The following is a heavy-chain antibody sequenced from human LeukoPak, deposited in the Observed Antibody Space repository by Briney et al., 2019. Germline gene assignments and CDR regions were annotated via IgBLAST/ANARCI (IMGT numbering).Heavy chain of an antibody. CDR3: ARRAGAYSHPYDY. V-gene: IGHV3-30*14. CDR1: GFTFISYA. D-gene: IGHD4/OR15-4a*01. CDR2: ISFHGTDS. J-gene: IGHJ4*02. Sequence: GGSLRLSCAASGFTFISYAIHWVRQAPGKGLEWVAVISFHGTDSFYADSVKGRFTISRDNSKNTLYLQMNSLRAEDTAVYYCARRAGAYSHPYDYWGQGTLVTVSS.